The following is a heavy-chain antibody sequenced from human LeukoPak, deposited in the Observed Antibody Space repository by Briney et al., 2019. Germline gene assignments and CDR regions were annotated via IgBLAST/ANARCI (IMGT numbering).Heavy chain of an antibody. D-gene: IGHD5-18*01. CDR3: ARRGYSYGYRWDFDY. CDR2: IYPGDSDT. Sequence: GESLKISCKGSGYSFTSYRIGWVRQMPGKGLEWMGIIYPGDSDTRYSPSFQGQVTISADKSISTAYLQWSSLKASDTAMYYCARRGYSYGYRWDFDYWGQGTLVTVSS. V-gene: IGHV5-51*01. J-gene: IGHJ4*02. CDR1: GYSFTSYR.